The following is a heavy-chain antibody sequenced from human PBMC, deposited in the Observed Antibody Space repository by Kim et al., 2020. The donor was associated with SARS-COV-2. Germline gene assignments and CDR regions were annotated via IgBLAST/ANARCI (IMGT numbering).Heavy chain of an antibody. V-gene: IGHV3-30*03. CDR3: TIDSH. J-gene: IGHJ4*02. Sequence: SSDGSNKYYADSVNGRFTISRDNSRTTLYLQSNSLRAEDTAVYYCTIDSHWGQGTLVTVSS. CDR2: SSDGSNK.